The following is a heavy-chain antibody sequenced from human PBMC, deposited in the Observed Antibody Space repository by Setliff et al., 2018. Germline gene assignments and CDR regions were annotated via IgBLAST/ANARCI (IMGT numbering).Heavy chain of an antibody. CDR1: GFTFSSYR. Sequence: GGSLRLSCAASGFTFSSYRMHWVRQAPGKGLEWVAVIWDDGGNKYHTDSVKGRFTISRDNSKNTLYLQMNSLRPEDTAVYYCARTCSGSGCYAGLESWGQGTPVTVS. D-gene: IGHD2-15*01. CDR3: ARTCSGSGCYAGLES. CDR2: IWDDGGNK. J-gene: IGHJ4*02. V-gene: IGHV3-33*08.